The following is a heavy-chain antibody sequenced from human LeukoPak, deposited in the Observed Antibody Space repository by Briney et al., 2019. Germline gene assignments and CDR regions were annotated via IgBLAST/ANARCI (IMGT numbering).Heavy chain of an antibody. J-gene: IGHJ4*02. CDR3: AREVTRGWLQPFDY. V-gene: IGHV4-34*01. CDR2: INHSGST. D-gene: IGHD5-24*01. CDR1: GGSFSGYY. Sequence: SETLSLTCAVYGGSFSGYYWSWIRQPPGKGLEWIGEINHSGSTNYNPSLKSRVTIPVDTSKNQFSLKLSSLTAADTAVYYCAREVTRGWLQPFDYWGQGTLVTVSS.